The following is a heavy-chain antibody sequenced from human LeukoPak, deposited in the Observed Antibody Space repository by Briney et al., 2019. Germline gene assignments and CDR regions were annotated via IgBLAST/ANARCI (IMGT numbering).Heavy chain of an antibody. CDR2: ISYDGSNK. Sequence: GGSLRLSCAASGFTFSSYGMHWVRQAPGKGLEWVAVISYDGSNKYYSDSVKGRFTISRDNSENTLYLQMNSLRAEDTAVYYCAKAPIQLWLNIDYWGQGTLVTVSS. CDR1: GFTFSSYG. V-gene: IGHV3-30*18. D-gene: IGHD5-18*01. CDR3: AKAPIQLWLNIDY. J-gene: IGHJ4*02.